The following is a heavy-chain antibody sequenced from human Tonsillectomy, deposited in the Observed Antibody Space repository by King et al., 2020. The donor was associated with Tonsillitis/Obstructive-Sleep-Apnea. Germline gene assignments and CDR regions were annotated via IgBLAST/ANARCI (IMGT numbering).Heavy chain of an antibody. CDR2: ISAYNGDT. CDR3: ASLGGGHSSRYSYYGLDV. CDR1: GYTFTTYG. Sequence: QLVQSGAEVKKPGASVKVSCEASGYTFTTYGISWVRQAPGQGLEWMGWISAYNGDTHYAQQLQGRVTMTRDTSTSTAYMELRSLRSDDTAVYYCASLGGGHSSRYSYYGLDVWGQGTTVTVSS. V-gene: IGHV1-18*01. J-gene: IGHJ6*02. D-gene: IGHD2-21*02.